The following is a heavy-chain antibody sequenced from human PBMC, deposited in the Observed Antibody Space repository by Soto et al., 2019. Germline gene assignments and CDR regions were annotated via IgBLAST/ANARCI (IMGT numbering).Heavy chain of an antibody. CDR1: GGSISSYY. CDR3: ARGFGVAVTAMVLYYYYGMDV. V-gene: IGHV4-59*12. D-gene: IGHD5-18*01. CDR2: IYYSGST. J-gene: IGHJ6*02. Sequence: SETLSLTCTVSGGSISSYYWSWIRQPPGKGLEWIGYIYYSGSTNYNPSLKSRVTISVDTSKNQFSLKLSSVTAADTAVYYCARGFGVAVTAMVLYYYYGMDVWGQGTTVTVSS.